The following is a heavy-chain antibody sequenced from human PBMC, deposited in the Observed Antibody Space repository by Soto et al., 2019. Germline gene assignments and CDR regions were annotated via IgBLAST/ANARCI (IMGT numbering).Heavy chain of an antibody. Sequence: ASVKVSCKASGYTFTSYGISWLRQSPGQGLEWVGWISAHNGDTRYAQNLQGRITMTTDTFTNTAYMELTSLTSDDTAVYYCARDWSRYYDSSGLMWFYWGQGTLVTVS. D-gene: IGHD3-22*01. V-gene: IGHV1-18*01. CDR3: ARDWSRYYDSSGLMWFY. J-gene: IGHJ4*02. CDR1: GYTFTSYG. CDR2: ISAHNGDT.